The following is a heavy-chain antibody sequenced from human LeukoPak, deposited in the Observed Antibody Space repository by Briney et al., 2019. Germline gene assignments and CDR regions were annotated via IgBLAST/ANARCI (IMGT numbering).Heavy chain of an antibody. J-gene: IGHJ5*02. D-gene: IGHD3-22*01. Sequence: ASVKVSCKASGGTFSSYAISWVRQSPGQGLEWMGRIIPILGIANYAQKFQGRVTITADKSTSTAYMELSSLRSEDTAVYYCARGPDYYDSSGYQGNWFDPWGQGTLVTVSS. CDR2: IIPILGIA. V-gene: IGHV1-69*04. CDR1: GGTFSSYA. CDR3: ARGPDYYDSSGYQGNWFDP.